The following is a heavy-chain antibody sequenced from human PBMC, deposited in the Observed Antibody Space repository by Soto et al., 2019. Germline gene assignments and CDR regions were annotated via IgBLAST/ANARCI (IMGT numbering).Heavy chain of an antibody. Sequence: PSETLSLTCTVSGGSISSYYWGWIRQPPGKGLEWIGSIYYSGNIYYSGSTYYNPSLKSRVTISVDTSKNQFSLKLSSVTAADTVFYYCATVIGAEYYYDGSVYYSDDYWGQGTLVTVSS. J-gene: IGHJ4*02. CDR3: ATVIGAEYYYDGSVYYSDDY. CDR1: GGSISSYY. D-gene: IGHD3-22*01. V-gene: IGHV4-39*01. CDR2: IYYSGNIYYSGST.